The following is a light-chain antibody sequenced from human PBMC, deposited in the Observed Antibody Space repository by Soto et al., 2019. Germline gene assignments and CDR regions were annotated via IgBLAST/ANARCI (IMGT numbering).Light chain of an antibody. Sequence: EIVSTQSPGTLSLSPGEGPTFHCRATQSVSTYLAWYQQRPGQAPRLLIHDASYRATDIPPRFSGSGSGTDFTLTISSLEPEDFAFDYCQQRSSWPPTITFGQGTRLEIK. CDR3: QQRSSWPPTIT. CDR2: DAS. V-gene: IGKV3-11*01. J-gene: IGKJ5*01. CDR1: QSVSTY.